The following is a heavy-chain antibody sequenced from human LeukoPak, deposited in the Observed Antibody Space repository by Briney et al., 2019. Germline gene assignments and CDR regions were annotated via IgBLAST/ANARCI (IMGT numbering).Heavy chain of an antibody. Sequence: SGTLSLTCAVYGGSFSGYYWSWIRQPPGKGLEWIGEINHSGSTNYNPSLKSRVTISVDTSKNQFSLKLSSVTAADTAVYYCARGYLAARPPLHYWGQGTLVTVSS. CDR2: INHSGST. D-gene: IGHD6-6*01. CDR3: ARGYLAARPPLHY. J-gene: IGHJ4*02. CDR1: GGSFSGYY. V-gene: IGHV4-34*01.